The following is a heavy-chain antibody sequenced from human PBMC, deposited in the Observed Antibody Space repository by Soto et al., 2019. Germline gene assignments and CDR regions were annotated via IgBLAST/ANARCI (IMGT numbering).Heavy chain of an antibody. CDR2: IRSETDGGTT. Sequence: EMQLVESGGGLVKPGGSLRLSCAASGFIFKKAWMNWVRQAPGKGLEWVGRIRSETDGGTTDYAAPVKGRFTISRDDSKNTLYLQMNSLKTEDTAVYYCTTVGEIYLSLWQHRRFDCWGQGTLVTVSS. J-gene: IGHJ4*02. CDR3: TTVGEIYLSLWQHRRFDC. V-gene: IGHV3-15*07. D-gene: IGHD3-16*01. CDR1: GFIFKKAW.